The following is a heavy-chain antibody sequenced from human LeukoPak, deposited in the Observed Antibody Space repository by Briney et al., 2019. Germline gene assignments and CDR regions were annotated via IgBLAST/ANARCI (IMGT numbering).Heavy chain of an antibody. CDR2: ISGSGGNT. V-gene: IGHV3-23*01. CDR1: GFTFSSYA. D-gene: IGHD3-22*01. Sequence: GGSLRLSCAASGFTFSSYAMSWVRQAPGEGLEWVSAISGSGGNTYYTDSVKGRFTISRDNSKNTLYLQMNSLRPEDTAVYYCAKRGYSGLRDIYYYYYGMDVWGQGTTVTVSS. J-gene: IGHJ6*02. CDR3: AKRGYSGLRDIYYYYYGMDV.